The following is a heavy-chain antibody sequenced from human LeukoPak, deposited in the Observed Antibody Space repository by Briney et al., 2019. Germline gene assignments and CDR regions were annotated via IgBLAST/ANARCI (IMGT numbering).Heavy chain of an antibody. J-gene: IGHJ6*02. CDR1: GFTFSSYA. D-gene: IGHD3-10*01. CDR3: AKLTSASGAYGVDV. Sequence: GGSLRLSCAASGFTFSSYAMNWVRQAPGKGLEWVSTISGSGGSKHYADSVEGRFTISRDNSKNTVYLQMNSPRAEDTAIYYCAKLTSASGAYGVDVWGQGTTVTVSS. CDR2: ISGSGGSK. V-gene: IGHV3-23*01.